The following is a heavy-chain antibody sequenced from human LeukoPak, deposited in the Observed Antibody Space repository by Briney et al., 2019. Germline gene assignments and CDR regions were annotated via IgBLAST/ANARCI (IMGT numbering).Heavy chain of an antibody. CDR1: GDSINKDY. CDR3: ARGLRFLDG. J-gene: IGHJ4*02. CDR2: MYTSGST. Sequence: SETLSLTCNVSGDSINKDYWNWIRQPAGKGLEWIGRMYTSGSTNYNPSLKSRVTMSVDTSKIQFSLKLSSVTAADTAVYYCARGLRFLDGWGQGTLVTVSS. V-gene: IGHV4-4*07. D-gene: IGHD3-3*01.